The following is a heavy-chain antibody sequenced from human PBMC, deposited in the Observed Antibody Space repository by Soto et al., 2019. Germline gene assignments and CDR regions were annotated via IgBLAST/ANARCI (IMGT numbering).Heavy chain of an antibody. CDR2: INTVNGHT. J-gene: IGHJ6*02. CDR3: ARAGYYGSRTNHYGMDV. D-gene: IGHD3-10*01. V-gene: IGHV1-3*04. CDR1: GYTFSSYA. Sequence: QVQLVQSGTEVKKPGASVKVSCKASGYTFSSYALHWVRQAPGQRLEWMGWINTVNGHTKYSQEFKGRVTITRDTSASTAYMELSSRKSEDTAVYYCARAGYYGSRTNHYGMDVWGQGTTVTVSS.